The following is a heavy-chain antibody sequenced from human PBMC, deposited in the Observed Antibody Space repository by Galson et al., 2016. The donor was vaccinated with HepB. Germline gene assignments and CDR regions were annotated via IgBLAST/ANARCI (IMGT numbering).Heavy chain of an antibody. D-gene: IGHD6-19*01. CDR1: GYTFINYA. J-gene: IGHJ4*02. Sequence: SVKVSCKASGYTFINYAWHWVRQAPGQGLEWMGWINAVSGNTDFSPRFLGRVPITRDTSANTAYMELSSLTSEDTAVYYCASGYSSGWFFRIDYWGQGTLLTVSS. CDR2: INAVSGNT. V-gene: IGHV1-3*01. CDR3: ASGYSSGWFFRIDY.